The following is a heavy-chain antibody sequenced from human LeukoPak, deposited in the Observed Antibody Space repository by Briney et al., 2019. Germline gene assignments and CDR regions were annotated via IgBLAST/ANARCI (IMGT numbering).Heavy chain of an antibody. CDR3: ARAEVLPDYFDNSGAFDY. CDR2: ISSSSSYI. Sequence: GSLRLSCAASGFTFSSYSMNWVRQAPGKGLEWVSSISSSSSYIYYADSVKGRFTISRDNTKNSLYLQMNSLRADDTAVYYCARAEVLPDYFDNSGAFDYWGQGTLVTVSS. CDR1: GFTFSSYS. D-gene: IGHD3-22*01. V-gene: IGHV3-21*01. J-gene: IGHJ4*02.